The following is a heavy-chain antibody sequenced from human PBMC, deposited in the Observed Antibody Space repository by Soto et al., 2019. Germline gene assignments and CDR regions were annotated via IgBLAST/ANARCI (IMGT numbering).Heavy chain of an antibody. CDR1: GYTFIGYY. D-gene: IGHD3-22*01. CDR2: IHTNSCGT. Sequence: ASVKVAGKASGYTFIGYYMHWVRQAPGEGLEWRGWIHTNSCGTNYAQKFEGRVTMTRDTSISTAYMELSRLRSSDTALYNYVRVSPERRLTKILAVYYYNWFDPWGQGTVDTVSS. CDR3: VRVSPERRLTKILAVYYYNWFDP. V-gene: IGHV1-2*02. J-gene: IGHJ5*02.